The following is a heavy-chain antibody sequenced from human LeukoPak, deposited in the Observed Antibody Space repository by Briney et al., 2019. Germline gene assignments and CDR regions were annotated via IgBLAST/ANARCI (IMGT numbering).Heavy chain of an antibody. D-gene: IGHD3-9*01. CDR3: ARALRNFDWLFDY. J-gene: IGHJ4*02. V-gene: IGHV1-69*01. CDR1: GGTFSSYA. CDR2: IIPIFGTA. Sequence: SVKVSCKASGGTFSSYAISWVRQAPGQGLEWMGGIIPIFGTANYAQKFQGRVTITADESTSTAYMELSSLRSEDTAVYYCARALRNFDWLFDYWGQGTLVTVSS.